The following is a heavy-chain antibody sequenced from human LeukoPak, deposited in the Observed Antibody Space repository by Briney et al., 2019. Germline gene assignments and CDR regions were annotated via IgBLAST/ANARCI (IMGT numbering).Heavy chain of an antibody. Sequence: ASVKVSCKASGYTFTGYYMHWLRQAPGQGLEWMGWINPNSGGTNYAQKFQGRVTMTRDTSISTAYMELSRLRSDDTAVYYCARVVVTAIPFDYWGQGTLVTVSS. CDR2: INPNSGGT. V-gene: IGHV1-2*02. CDR1: GYTFTGYY. CDR3: ARVVVTAIPFDY. D-gene: IGHD2-21*02. J-gene: IGHJ4*02.